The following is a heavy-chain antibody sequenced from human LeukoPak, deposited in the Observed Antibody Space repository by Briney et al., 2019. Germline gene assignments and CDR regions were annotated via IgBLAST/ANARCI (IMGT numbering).Heavy chain of an antibody. CDR1: GFTFSDYY. V-gene: IGHV3-11*01. J-gene: IGHJ4*02. CDR2: ISSSGSTI. CDR3: AKDPAFYYDSSGYYVY. Sequence: GGSLRLSCAASGFTFSDYYMSWIRQAPGKGLEWVSYISSSGSTIYYADSVKGRFTISRDNSKNTLFLQMNSLRAEDTAVYYCAKDPAFYYDSSGYYVYWGQGTLVTVSS. D-gene: IGHD3-22*01.